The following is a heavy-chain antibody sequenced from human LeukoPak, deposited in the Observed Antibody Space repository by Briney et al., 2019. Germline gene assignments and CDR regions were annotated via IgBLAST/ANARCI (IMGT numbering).Heavy chain of an antibody. D-gene: IGHD6-6*01. Sequence: PSETLSLTCAVYGGSFSGYYWSWIRQPPGKGLEWIREINHSGSTNYNPSLKSRVTISVDTSKNQFSLKLSSVTAADTAVYYCATEYSSSSFVGYYWGQGTLVTVSS. CDR3: ATEYSSSSFVGYY. V-gene: IGHV4-34*01. CDR1: GGSFSGYY. CDR2: INHSGST. J-gene: IGHJ4*02.